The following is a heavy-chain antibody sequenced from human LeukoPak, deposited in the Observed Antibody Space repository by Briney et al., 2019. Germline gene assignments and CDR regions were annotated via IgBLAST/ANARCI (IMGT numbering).Heavy chain of an antibody. D-gene: IGHD2-15*01. Sequence: GGSLRLSCAASGFTFSSYSMNWVRQAPGKGLEWVSSISSSSSYIYYADSVKGRFPISRDYAKHSLYLKMNSLRAEDTAVYYCARDVCSGGSCYSFDYWGQGTLVTVSS. V-gene: IGHV3-21*01. J-gene: IGHJ4*02. CDR3: ARDVCSGGSCYSFDY. CDR2: ISSSSSYI. CDR1: GFTFSSYS.